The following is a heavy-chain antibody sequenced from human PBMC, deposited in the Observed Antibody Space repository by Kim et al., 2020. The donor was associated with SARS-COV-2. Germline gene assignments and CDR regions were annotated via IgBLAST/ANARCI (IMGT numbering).Heavy chain of an antibody. Sequence: YYNPALKSRVTISVDTSKNQFSLKLSSVTAADTAVYYCARLEGQVVVVSDYWGQGILVTVSS. V-gene: IGHV4-39*01. J-gene: IGHJ4*02. D-gene: IGHD3-22*01. CDR3: ARLEGQVVVVSDY.